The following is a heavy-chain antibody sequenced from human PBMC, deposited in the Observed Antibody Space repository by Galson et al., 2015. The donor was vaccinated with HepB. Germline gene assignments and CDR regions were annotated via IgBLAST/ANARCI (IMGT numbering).Heavy chain of an antibody. D-gene: IGHD3-9*01. CDR2: ISAYNGNT. Sequence: SCKASGYTFTSYGISWVRQAPGQGLEWMGWISAYNGNTNYAQKLQGRVTMTTDTSTSTAYMELRSLRSDDTAVYYCARETGEGAILTGYSPKGENDAFDIWGQGTMVTVSS. CDR3: ARETGEGAILTGYSPKGENDAFDI. CDR1: GYTFTSYG. J-gene: IGHJ3*02. V-gene: IGHV1-18*01.